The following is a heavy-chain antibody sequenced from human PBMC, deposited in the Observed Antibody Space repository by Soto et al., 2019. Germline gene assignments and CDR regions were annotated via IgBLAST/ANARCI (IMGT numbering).Heavy chain of an antibody. J-gene: IGHJ3*01. CDR1: GFTFSNYA. V-gene: IGHV3-23*01. Sequence: GGSLRLSCAASGFTFSNYAMSWVRQAPGKGLEWVSGISSSGSTTYHADSVKGRFTMSRDNANDMLYLQMTSLRAEDTAVYYFVKGMTAGTTHGLDAWGQGTMVTVSS. CDR3: VKGMTAGTTHGLDA. CDR2: ISSSGSTT. D-gene: IGHD2-21*02.